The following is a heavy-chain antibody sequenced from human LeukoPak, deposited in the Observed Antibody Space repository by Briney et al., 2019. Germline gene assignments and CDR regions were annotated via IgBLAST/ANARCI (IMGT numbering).Heavy chain of an antibody. CDR1: GFTFSSYS. CDR3: ARDDFVRGAFDI. V-gene: IGHV3-21*01. D-gene: IGHD3/OR15-3a*01. Sequence: GGSLRLSCAASGFTFSSYSMNWVRQAPGKGLEWVSSISSSSSYIYYADSVKGRFTISRDNAKNSLYLQMNSLRAEDTAVYYCARDDFVRGAFDIWGQGTMVTVSS. J-gene: IGHJ3*02. CDR2: ISSSSSYI.